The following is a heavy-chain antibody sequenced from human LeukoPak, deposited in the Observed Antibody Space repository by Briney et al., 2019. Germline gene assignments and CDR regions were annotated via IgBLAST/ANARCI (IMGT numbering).Heavy chain of an antibody. D-gene: IGHD1-7*01. Sequence: PSETLSLTCTVSGGSISSYYWSWIRQPPGKGLEWIGYIYHSGSTYYNPSLKSRVTISVDRSKNQFSLKLSSVTAADTAVYYCARVQSVAGTVWGQGTLVTVSS. CDR3: ARVQSVAGTV. V-gene: IGHV4-59*12. CDR2: IYHSGST. J-gene: IGHJ4*02. CDR1: GGSISSYY.